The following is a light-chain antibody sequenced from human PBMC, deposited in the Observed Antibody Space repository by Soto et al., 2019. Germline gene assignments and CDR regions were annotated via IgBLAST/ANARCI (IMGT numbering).Light chain of an antibody. J-gene: IGLJ1*01. Sequence: QSVLTQPASVSGSPGQSISISCTGTSSDVGAFNYVSWYQQHPGKAPKFMIFDVSSRPSGVSDRFSGSKSGNTASLTISGLQTEDEADYPCASYTTSSTYVFGTGTKVTVL. CDR3: ASYTTSSTYV. CDR2: DVS. V-gene: IGLV2-14*03. CDR1: SSDVGAFNY.